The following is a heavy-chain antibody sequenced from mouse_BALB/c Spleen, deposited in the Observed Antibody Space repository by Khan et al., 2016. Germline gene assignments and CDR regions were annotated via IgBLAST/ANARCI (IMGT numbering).Heavy chain of an antibody. D-gene: IGHD2-2*01. CDR1: GYTFSNYW. CDR2: ILPGNANS. J-gene: IGHJ2*01. CDR3: ARSVYYGSYFDY. Sequence: VQLQESGAELMKPGASVKISCKATGYTFSNYWIEWVKQRPGHGLEWIGDILPGNANSNYNENLKGKATLTADKSSSTAYMQLSSLTSEDSAVYFCARSVYYGSYFDYWGQGTTLTVSS. V-gene: IGHV1-9*01.